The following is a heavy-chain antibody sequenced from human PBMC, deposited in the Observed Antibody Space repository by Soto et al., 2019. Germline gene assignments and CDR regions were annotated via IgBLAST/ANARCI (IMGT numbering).Heavy chain of an antibody. CDR3: TTVPFADHHYYYGMHV. V-gene: IGHV3-15*07. CDR1: GFTFSNAW. D-gene: IGHD3-10*01. J-gene: IGHJ6*02. CDR2: IKSKTDGGTT. Sequence: GGSLRLSCAASGFTFSNAWMNWVRQAPGKGLEWVGRIKSKTDGGTTDYAAPVKGRFTISRDDSKNTLYLQMNSLKTEDTAVYYCTTVPFADHHYYYGMHVPGQATTVTVSS.